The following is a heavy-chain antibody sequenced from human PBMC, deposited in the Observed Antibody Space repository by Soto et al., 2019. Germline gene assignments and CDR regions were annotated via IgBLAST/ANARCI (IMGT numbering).Heavy chain of an antibody. CDR1: GYMFTGYY. CDR2: INPDSGGT. J-gene: IGHJ4*02. CDR3: TRKVATLNFDY. D-gene: IGHD5-12*01. Sequence: GASVKVSCKASGYMFTGYYMHWVRQAPGQGLEWMGWINPDSGGTNYQQKFQGRVTMTRDTSISTAYLELSSLRSDDTAVYYCTRKVATLNFDYWGQGTLATVSS. V-gene: IGHV1-2*02.